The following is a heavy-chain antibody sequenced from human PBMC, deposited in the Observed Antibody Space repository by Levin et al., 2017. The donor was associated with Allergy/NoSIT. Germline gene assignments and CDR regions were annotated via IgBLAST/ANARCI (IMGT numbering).Heavy chain of an antibody. CDR1: GFTVSSNY. CDR2: IYSGGST. Sequence: GGSLRLSCAASGFTVSSNYMSWVRQAPGKGLEWVSVIYSGGSTFYADSVKGRFTISRDSSKNTLFLQMNSLRAADTAVYYCARSGYNDSSGYFYGYYYGMDVWGQGTTVTVSS. J-gene: IGHJ6*02. D-gene: IGHD3-22*01. V-gene: IGHV3-53*01. CDR3: ARSGYNDSSGYFYGYYYGMDV.